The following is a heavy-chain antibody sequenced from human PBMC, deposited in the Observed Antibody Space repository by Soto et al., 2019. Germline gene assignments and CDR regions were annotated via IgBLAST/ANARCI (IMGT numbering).Heavy chain of an antibody. CDR3: AKHSNYDILTASDY. CDR2: ISGIGGST. Sequence: PGGSLRLSCAASGFTFSSYAMNWVRQAPGKGLEWVSAISGIGGSTYYADSVKGRVTISRDNSKNTLYLQMNSLRAEDTALYYCAKHSNYDILTASDYWGQGTLVTVSS. D-gene: IGHD3-9*01. CDR1: GFTFSSYA. J-gene: IGHJ4*02. V-gene: IGHV3-23*01.